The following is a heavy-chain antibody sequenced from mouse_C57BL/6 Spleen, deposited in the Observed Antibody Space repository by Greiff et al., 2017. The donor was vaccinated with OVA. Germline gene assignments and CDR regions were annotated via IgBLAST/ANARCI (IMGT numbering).Heavy chain of an antibody. CDR3: ARVYYDYDYWYFDV. CDR2: IHPNSGST. Sequence: QVQLQQPGAELVKPGASVKLSCKASGYTFTSYWMHWVKQRPGQGLEWIGMIHPNSGSTNYNEKFKSKATLTVDKSSSTAYMQLSSLTSEDSAVYYCARVYYDYDYWYFDVWGTGTTVTVSS. CDR1: GYTFTSYW. D-gene: IGHD2-4*01. V-gene: IGHV1-64*01. J-gene: IGHJ1*03.